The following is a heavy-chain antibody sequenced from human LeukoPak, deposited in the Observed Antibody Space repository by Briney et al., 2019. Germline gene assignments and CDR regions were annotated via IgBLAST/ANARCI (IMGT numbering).Heavy chain of an antibody. CDR2: ISGSGGST. CDR1: GFTFSSYA. D-gene: IGHD4-17*01. CDR3: AKRSAYGDYNYYFDY. Sequence: GGSPRLSCAASGFTFSSYAMSWVRQAPGKGLEWVSAISGSGGSTYYADSVKGRFTISRDNSKNTLYLQMNSLRAEDTAVYYCAKRSAYGDYNYYFDYWGQGTLVTVSS. V-gene: IGHV3-23*01. J-gene: IGHJ4*02.